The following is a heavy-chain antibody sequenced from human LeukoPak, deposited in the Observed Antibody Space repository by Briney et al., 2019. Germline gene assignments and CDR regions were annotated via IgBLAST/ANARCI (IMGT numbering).Heavy chain of an antibody. Sequence: GGSLRLSCAASGFIFSKYAMHWVRQAPGKGLEWVSVISYYGSNKDYTDSVKGRCNVSRENSKNTLYLEMNSLRVEDTAVYYCAGTSSTVFGFHIWGQGTMVTVSS. J-gene: IGHJ3*02. CDR2: ISYYGSNK. V-gene: IGHV3-30*04. CDR1: GFIFSKYA. D-gene: IGHD4-17*01. CDR3: AGTSSTVFGFHI.